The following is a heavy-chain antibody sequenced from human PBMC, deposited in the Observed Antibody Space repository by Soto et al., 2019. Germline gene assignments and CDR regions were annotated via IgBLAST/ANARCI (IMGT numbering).Heavy chain of an antibody. CDR2: INNDGSSR. Sequence: HPGGSLRLSCAASGFTFNNFWMHWVRQVPGKGLVWISRINNDGSSRSYAASVKGRFTISRDNAKNTLFLQMSSLRVEDPAVYYCGRGVAENTGCWFWGQGILVTVSS. CDR1: GFTFNNFW. J-gene: IGHJ4*02. D-gene: IGHD3-3*01. V-gene: IGHV3-74*01. CDR3: GRGVAENTGCWF.